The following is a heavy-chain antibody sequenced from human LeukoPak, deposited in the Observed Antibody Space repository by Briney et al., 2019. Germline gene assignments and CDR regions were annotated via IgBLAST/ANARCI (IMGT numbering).Heavy chain of an antibody. Sequence: SETLSLTCTVSRGSISSSSYYWGWIRQPPWGGLECIGNIYYSGSTYYNPSLKSRVTISVDTSKNQFSLKLSSMTAADTAVYYCARHLKRGITIFGVVLGAVDYWGQGTLVTVSS. J-gene: IGHJ4*02. CDR2: IYYSGST. V-gene: IGHV4-39*01. CDR3: ARHLKRGITIFGVVLGAVDY. CDR1: RGSISSSSYY. D-gene: IGHD3-3*01.